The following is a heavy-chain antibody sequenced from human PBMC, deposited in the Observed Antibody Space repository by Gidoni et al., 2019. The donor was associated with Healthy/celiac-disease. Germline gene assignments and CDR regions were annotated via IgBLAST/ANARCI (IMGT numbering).Heavy chain of an antibody. Sequence: EVQLVESGGGLVQPGGSLRLSCAASGFTFSSYAMGWVRQVPGKGLEWVSAIRGSGGSTYYADSVKGRFTISRDNSKNTLYLQMNSLRAEDTAVYYCVRYSSRNNWFDPWGQGTLVTVSS. CDR1: GFTFSSYA. D-gene: IGHD6-13*01. CDR2: IRGSGGST. J-gene: IGHJ5*02. CDR3: VRYSSRNNWFDP. V-gene: IGHV3-23*04.